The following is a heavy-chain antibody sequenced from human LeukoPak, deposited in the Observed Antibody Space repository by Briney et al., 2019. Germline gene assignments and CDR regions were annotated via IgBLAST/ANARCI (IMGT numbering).Heavy chain of an antibody. D-gene: IGHD3-22*01. CDR3: ARGAPVYYDSSGYIRY. Sequence: PSETLSLTCAVYGGSFSGYYWSWIRQPPGKGQEWIGEINHSGSTNYNPSLKSRVTISVDTSKNQFSLKLSSVTAADTAVYYCARGAPVYYDSSGYIRYWGQGTLVTVSS. V-gene: IGHV4-34*01. J-gene: IGHJ4*02. CDR2: INHSGST. CDR1: GGSFSGYY.